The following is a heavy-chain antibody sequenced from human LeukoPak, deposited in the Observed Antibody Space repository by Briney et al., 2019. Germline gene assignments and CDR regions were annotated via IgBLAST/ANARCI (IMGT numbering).Heavy chain of an antibody. D-gene: IGHD2-2*01. CDR3: ARHEKKYCSSTSCYLDY. CDR1: GGTFSSYA. CDR2: IIPIFGTA. Sequence: WVKVSCKASGGTFSSYAISWVRQAPGQGREWMGGIIPIFGTANYAQKFQGRVTITADESTSTAYMELSSLRSEDTAVYYCARHEKKYCSSTSCYLDYWGQGTLVTVSS. V-gene: IGHV1-69*01. J-gene: IGHJ4*02.